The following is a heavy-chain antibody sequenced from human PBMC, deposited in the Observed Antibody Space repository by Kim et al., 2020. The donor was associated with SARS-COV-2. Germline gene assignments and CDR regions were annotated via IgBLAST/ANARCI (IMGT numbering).Heavy chain of an antibody. D-gene: IGHD3-3*01. CDR1: GFTFSIYG. J-gene: IGHJ4*02. CDR3: AKEYDSSAYYVGLGG. Sequence: GGSLRLSCAASGFTFSIYGMHWVRQAPGKGLEWVSVISFDGKTKHYADSVKGRFTISRDDSRNTLYLQMNSLGSEDTAVYYCAKEYDSSAYYVGLGGWGQGTLVTVSS. CDR2: ISFDGKTK. V-gene: IGHV3-30*18.